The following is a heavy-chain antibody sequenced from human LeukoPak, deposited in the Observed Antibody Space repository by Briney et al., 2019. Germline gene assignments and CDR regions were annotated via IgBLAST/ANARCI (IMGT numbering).Heavy chain of an antibody. J-gene: IGHJ4*02. V-gene: IGHV3-23*01. CDR3: ATVSSGWYYFDY. CDR2: ISGSGGST. D-gene: IGHD6-19*01. CDR1: GFTFSSYD. Sequence: GGSLRLSCAASGFTFSSYDMRWVRKPPGKGLECVSSISGSGGSTYYADSVKGRFTISRDNSKNTLSLQMNSLGAEDTAIYYCATVSSGWYYFDYWGQGTLVTVSS.